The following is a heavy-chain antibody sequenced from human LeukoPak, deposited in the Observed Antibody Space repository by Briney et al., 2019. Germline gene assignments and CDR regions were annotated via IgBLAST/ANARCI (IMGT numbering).Heavy chain of an antibody. CDR3: AAKEYYDFWSGSLPPDY. CDR2: IVVGSGNT. V-gene: IGHV1-58*01. Sequence: SVKVSCKASGFTFTSSAVQWVRQARGQRLEWIGWIVVGSGNTNYAQKFQERVTITRDMSTSTAYMELSSLRSEDTAVYYCAAKEYYDFWSGSLPPDYWGQGTLVTVSS. CDR1: GFTFTSSA. D-gene: IGHD3-3*01. J-gene: IGHJ4*02.